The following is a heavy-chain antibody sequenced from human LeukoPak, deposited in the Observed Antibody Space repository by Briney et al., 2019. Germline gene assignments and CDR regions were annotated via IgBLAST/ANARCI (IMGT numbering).Heavy chain of an antibody. CDR2: FDPEVGET. CDR1: GYTLTELS. V-gene: IGHV1-24*01. CDR3: ATGYRGITMIVVARGAFDI. J-gene: IGHJ3*02. Sequence: ASVKVSCKVSGYTLTELSMHWVRQAPATGREWMGGFDPEVGETIYAQKFQGRVTMTEDTSTDTAYMELSSLRSEDTAVYYCATGYRGITMIVVARGAFDIWGQGTMVTVSS. D-gene: IGHD3-22*01.